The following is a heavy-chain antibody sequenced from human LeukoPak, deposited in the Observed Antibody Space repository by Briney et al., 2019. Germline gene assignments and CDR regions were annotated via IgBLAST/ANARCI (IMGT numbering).Heavy chain of an antibody. J-gene: IGHJ4*02. CDR3: ASDHQWLVRFDY. Sequence: ASVKVSCKASGYTFTSYGISWVRQAPGQGLEWMGWISAYNGNTNYAQKLQGRVTMTTDTSTSTAYTELRSLRSDDTAVYYCASDHQWLVRFDYWGQGTLVTVSS. D-gene: IGHD6-19*01. V-gene: IGHV1-18*01. CDR1: GYTFTSYG. CDR2: ISAYNGNT.